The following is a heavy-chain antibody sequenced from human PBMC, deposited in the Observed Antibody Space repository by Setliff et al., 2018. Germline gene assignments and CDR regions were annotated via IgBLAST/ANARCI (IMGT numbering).Heavy chain of an antibody. CDR2: IYYSGST. CDR3: VKPTWAGEVSSPFAFWFES. D-gene: IGHD3-3*01. CDR1: GGSISSHS. J-gene: IGHJ5*01. Sequence: SETLSLTCTVSGGSISSHSWSWIRQPPGKGLEWIGSIYYSGSTNYNPSLKSRVTISVDTSKNQFSLKLSSVTAADTAVYYCVKPTWAGEVSSPFAFWFESWGQGTLVTVSS. V-gene: IGHV4-59*11.